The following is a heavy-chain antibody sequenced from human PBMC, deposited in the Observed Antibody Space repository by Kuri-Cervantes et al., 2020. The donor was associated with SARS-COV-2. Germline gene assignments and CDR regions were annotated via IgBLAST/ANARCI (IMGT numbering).Heavy chain of an antibody. V-gene: IGHV3-23*01. CDR2: ISGSGGST. Sequence: GGSLRLSCAASGFTFSSYAMSWVRQAPEKGLEWVSAISGSGGSTYYADSVKGRFTISRDNPKNTLYLQMNSLRAEDTAVYYCAKGFYGDYVGPGAFDIWGQGTVVTVSS. J-gene: IGHJ3*02. CDR3: AKGFYGDYVGPGAFDI. D-gene: IGHD4-17*01. CDR1: GFTFSSYA.